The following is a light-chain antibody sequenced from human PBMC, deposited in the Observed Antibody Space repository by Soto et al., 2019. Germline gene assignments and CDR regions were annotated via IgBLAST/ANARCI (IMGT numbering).Light chain of an antibody. V-gene: IGLV2-14*01. CDR1: SSDVGGYKF. CDR2: EVT. Sequence: QSALTQPASVSGSPGQSITISCTGTSSDVGGYKFVSWYQQHPGKVPKLLIYEVTNRPSGVSNRFSGSKSGNTASLTISGLQAEDESDYYCSSYARRRPIYVFGNGTKFTV. J-gene: IGLJ1*01. CDR3: SSYARRRPIYV.